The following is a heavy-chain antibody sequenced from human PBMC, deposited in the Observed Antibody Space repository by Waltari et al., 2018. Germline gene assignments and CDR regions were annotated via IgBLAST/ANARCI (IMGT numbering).Heavy chain of an antibody. CDR1: GYTFTSYA. CDR3: ARGNNGDYVPDY. CDR2: INAGNGNT. J-gene: IGHJ4*02. D-gene: IGHD4-17*01. V-gene: IGHV1-3*03. Sequence: QVQLVQSGAEVKKPGASVKVSCKASGYTFTSYAMHWVRQAPGQRLEWMGWINAGNGNTKDSQEFQGRVTITRDTSASTAYMELSSLRSEDMAVYYCARGNNGDYVPDYWGQGTLVTVSS.